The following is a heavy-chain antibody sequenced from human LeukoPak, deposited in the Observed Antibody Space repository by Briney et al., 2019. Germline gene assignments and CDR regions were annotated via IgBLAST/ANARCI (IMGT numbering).Heavy chain of an antibody. CDR2: TSGTGAYI. CDR1: GFTFTMFS. CDR3: ARVAVSGPTGWFDS. D-gene: IGHD2-8*02. J-gene: IGHJ5*01. V-gene: IGHV3-21*01. Sequence: PGGSLRLSCAASGFTFTMFSMNWLRQAPGKGLEWVSSTSGTGAYIYYADSVKGRFTISRDNVDNVVYLEMNSLGAEDTATYYCARVAVSGPTGWFDSWGQGTLVIVSS.